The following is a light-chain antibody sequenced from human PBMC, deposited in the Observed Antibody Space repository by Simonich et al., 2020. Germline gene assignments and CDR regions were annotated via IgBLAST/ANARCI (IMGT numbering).Light chain of an antibody. CDR3: SSYTSSSTL. V-gene: IGLV2-14*03. Sequence: QSALTQPASVSGSPGQSITISCTGTSSDVGGYNYVSWYQQHPGKAPTLMIYDVSKRPSGVSNRFSCSKSGNTASLTISGLQAEDEADYYCSSYTSSSTLFGGGTKLTVL. J-gene: IGLJ3*02. CDR1: SSDVGGYNY. CDR2: DVS.